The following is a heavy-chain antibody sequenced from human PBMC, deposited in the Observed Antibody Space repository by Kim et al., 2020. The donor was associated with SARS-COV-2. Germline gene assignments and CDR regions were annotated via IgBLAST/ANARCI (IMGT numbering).Heavy chain of an antibody. J-gene: IGHJ4*02. CDR1: GFTFSSYS. D-gene: IGHD2-2*01. CDR2: ISSSSSYI. V-gene: IGHV3-21*01. CDR3: AREISRYCSSTSCHTTDY. Sequence: GGSLRLSCAASGFTFSSYSMNWVRQAPGKGLEWVSSISSSSSYIYYADSVKGRFTISRDNAKNSLYLQMNSLRAEDTAVYYCAREISRYCSSTSCHTTDYWGQGRLVTVSS.